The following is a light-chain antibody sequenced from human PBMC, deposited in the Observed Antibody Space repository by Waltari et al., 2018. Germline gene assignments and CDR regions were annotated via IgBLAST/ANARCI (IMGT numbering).Light chain of an antibody. Sequence: QSGLTQPASVSGSPGQSITISCTGTSSDVGNYNLVSWYQQYPGKAPKLMVYEVTRRSSGVSDRFPASKSGNTASLTIYGLQSEDEADYYCCSYAGLGIYVFGTGTKVTVL. CDR3: CSYAGLGIYV. V-gene: IGLV2-23*02. CDR2: EVT. J-gene: IGLJ1*01. CDR1: SSDVGNYNL.